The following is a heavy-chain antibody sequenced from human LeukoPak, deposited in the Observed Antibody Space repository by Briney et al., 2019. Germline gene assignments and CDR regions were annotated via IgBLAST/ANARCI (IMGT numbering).Heavy chain of an antibody. Sequence: PGRSLRLSCAASGFTFSSYAMHWVRQAPGKGLEWAAVISYDGSNKYYADSVKGRFTISRDNSKNTLYLQMNSLRAEDTAVYYCARVTKGDITMIVSYYYGMDVWGQGTTVTVSS. CDR1: GFTFSSYA. CDR3: ARVTKGDITMIVSYYYGMDV. V-gene: IGHV3-30-3*01. J-gene: IGHJ6*02. D-gene: IGHD3-22*01. CDR2: ISYDGSNK.